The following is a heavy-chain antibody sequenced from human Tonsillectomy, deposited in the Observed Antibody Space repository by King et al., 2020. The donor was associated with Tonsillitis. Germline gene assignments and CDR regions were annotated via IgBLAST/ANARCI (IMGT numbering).Heavy chain of an antibody. J-gene: IGHJ6*03. V-gene: IGHV3-33*01. D-gene: IGHD1-26*01. Sequence: VQLVESGGGVVQPGRSLRLSCAASGFTFSSYGMHWVRQAPGKGLEWVAVIWYDGSNKYYADSVKGRFTISRDNSKNTLYLQMNSLRVDDTAVYYCAGGLVGATPSDYYMDVWGKGTTVTVSS. CDR3: AGGLVGATPSDYYMDV. CDR2: IWYDGSNK. CDR1: GFTFSSYG.